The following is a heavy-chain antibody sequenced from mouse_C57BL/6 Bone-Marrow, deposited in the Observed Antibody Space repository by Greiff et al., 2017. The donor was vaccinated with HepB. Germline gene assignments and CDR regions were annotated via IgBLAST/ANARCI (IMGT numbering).Heavy chain of an antibody. Sequence: QVTLKESGPELVKPGASVKISCKASGYAFSSSWMNWVKQRPGKGLEWIGRIYPGDGDTNYNGKFKGKATLTADKSSSTAYMQLSSLTSEDSAVYFCARTLLLRSVFYWYFDVWGTGTTVTVSS. V-gene: IGHV1-82*01. CDR3: ARTLLLRSVFYWYFDV. CDR1: GYAFSSSW. CDR2: IYPGDGDT. D-gene: IGHD1-1*01. J-gene: IGHJ1*03.